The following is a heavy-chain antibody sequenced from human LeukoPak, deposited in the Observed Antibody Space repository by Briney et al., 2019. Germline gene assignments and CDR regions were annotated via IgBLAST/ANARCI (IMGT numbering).Heavy chain of an antibody. D-gene: IGHD6-13*01. Sequence: SGGSLRLSCAASGFTFSSYGMHWVRQAPGKGLEWVAVISYDGSNKYYADSVKGRFTISRDNSKNTLYLQMNSLRAEDTAVYYCAKSGSSSWFLDYWGQGALVTVSS. CDR1: GFTFSSYG. CDR3: AKSGSSSWFLDY. J-gene: IGHJ4*02. V-gene: IGHV3-30*18. CDR2: ISYDGSNK.